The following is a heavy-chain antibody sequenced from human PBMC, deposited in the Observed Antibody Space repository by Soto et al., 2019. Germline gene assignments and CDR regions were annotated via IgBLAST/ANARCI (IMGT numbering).Heavy chain of an antibody. J-gene: IGHJ4*02. CDR2: VWYDGTEK. CDR3: AREYASLTAY. Sequence: GGSLRLSCAASGFTLSDFGVHWVRQPPGKGLEWVAVVWYDGTEKYYADSVKGRFTISRDNSKDMLYLQMDSLRFEDSAIYYCAREYASLTAYWGQGTLVTVSS. CDR1: GFTLSDFG. D-gene: IGHD6-6*01. V-gene: IGHV3-33*01.